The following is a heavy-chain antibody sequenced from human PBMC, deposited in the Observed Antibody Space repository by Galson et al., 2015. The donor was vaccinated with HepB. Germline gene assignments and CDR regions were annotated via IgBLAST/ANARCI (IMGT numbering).Heavy chain of an antibody. Sequence: QSGAEVKKPGESLRISCKASGYTFTSYGFTWVRQAPGEGLEWMGCIGGYNGNTWYAQKFQDRVTLTTDTSTSTAYMELRSLRSDDTAVYYCARDLGLAAAGSGHKWGQGTLVTVSS. D-gene: IGHD6-13*01. V-gene: IGHV1-18*01. CDR2: IGGYNGNT. CDR3: ARDLGLAAAGSGHK. CDR1: GYTFTSYG. J-gene: IGHJ4*02.